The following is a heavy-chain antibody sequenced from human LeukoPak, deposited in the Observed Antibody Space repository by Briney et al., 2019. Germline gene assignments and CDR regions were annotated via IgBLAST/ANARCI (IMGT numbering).Heavy chain of an antibody. J-gene: IGHJ4*02. D-gene: IGHD6-13*01. CDR3: AHTTTYSSSWLLYYFDY. V-gene: IGHV2-5*02. Sequence: SGPTLVNPTQTLTLTCTFSGFSLSTTGVGVGWIRQPPGKALEWLALIYRDDDKRYSPSLKSRLTITKDTSKNQVVLTMTNMDPVDTATYYCAHTTTYSSSWLLYYFDYWGQGTLVTVSS. CDR1: GFSLSTTGVG. CDR2: IYRDDDK.